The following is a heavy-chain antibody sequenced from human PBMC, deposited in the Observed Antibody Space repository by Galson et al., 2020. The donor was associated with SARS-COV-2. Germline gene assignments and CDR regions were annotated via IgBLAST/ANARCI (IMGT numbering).Heavy chain of an antibody. D-gene: IGHD6-19*01. Sequence: GGSLRLSCAASGFTFDDYAMHWVRQAPGKGLEWVSTITWNSGSMDYADSVKGRFTISRDNAKNSLYLQMDSLRTEDTAFYYCAKGPNSYSTAWYGIDYWGQGTLLTVPS. CDR2: ITWNSGSM. V-gene: IGHV3-9*01. CDR1: GFTFDDYA. CDR3: AKGPNSYSTAWYGIDY. J-gene: IGHJ4*02.